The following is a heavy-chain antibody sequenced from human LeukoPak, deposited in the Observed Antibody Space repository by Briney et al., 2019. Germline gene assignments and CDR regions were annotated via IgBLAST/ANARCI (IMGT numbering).Heavy chain of an antibody. CDR1: GFTFSTYE. V-gene: IGHV3-48*03. CDR2: IHNSGSTI. Sequence: GGSLRLSCAASGFTFSTYEMNWVRQAPGKGLEGVSYIHNSGSTIYYADSVKGRFTISRDNVKNSLYLQMNNLRADDTAVYYCARDDYDSSTPYYFDYWGQGILVTVSS. J-gene: IGHJ4*02. CDR3: ARDDYDSSTPYYFDY. D-gene: IGHD3-22*01.